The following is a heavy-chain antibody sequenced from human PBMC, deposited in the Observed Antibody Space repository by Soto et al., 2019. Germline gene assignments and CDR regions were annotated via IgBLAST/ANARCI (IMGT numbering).Heavy chain of an antibody. V-gene: IGHV3-53*01. J-gene: IGHJ6*02. CDR1: GFTVSSNY. Sequence: GGSLRLSCAASGFTVSSNYMSWVRQAPGKGLEWVSVIYSGGSTYYADSVKGRFTISRDNSKNTLYLQMNSLRAEDTAVYYCARDRGYCSGGSCYSNNYYYYYGMDVWGQGTTVTVSS. CDR3: ARDRGYCSGGSCYSNNYYYYYGMDV. CDR2: IYSGGST. D-gene: IGHD2-15*01.